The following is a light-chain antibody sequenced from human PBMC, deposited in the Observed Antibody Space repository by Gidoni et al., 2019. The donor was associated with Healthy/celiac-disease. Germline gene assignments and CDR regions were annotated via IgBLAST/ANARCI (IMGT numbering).Light chain of an antibody. J-gene: IGKJ1*01. CDR1: QSIGTS. Sequence: EIVLTQSPAFQSVTPKEKVTITCRASQSIGTSLHWYQQKPDQSPKLLIKYASQSFPGVPSRFSGSGSGADFTLTIKSLEAEDAATYYCHQSSSLPPTFGQGTKVEVK. CDR2: YAS. V-gene: IGKV6-21*01. CDR3: HQSSSLPPT.